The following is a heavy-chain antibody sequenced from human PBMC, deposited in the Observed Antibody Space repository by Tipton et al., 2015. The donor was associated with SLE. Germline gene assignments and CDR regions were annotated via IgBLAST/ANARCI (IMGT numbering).Heavy chain of an antibody. Sequence: TLSLTCTVSGGSISSATYFGTWIRQPAGEGLEWIGRIYASGTTNYNPSLKSRVTISLDTSKNQFSLKLSSVTAADTAVYYCAKYNSSYEPIDYWGQGTLVTVSS. D-gene: IGHD6-13*01. CDR3: AKYNSSYEPIDY. J-gene: IGHJ4*02. V-gene: IGHV4-61*02. CDR1: GGSISSATYF. CDR2: IYASGTT.